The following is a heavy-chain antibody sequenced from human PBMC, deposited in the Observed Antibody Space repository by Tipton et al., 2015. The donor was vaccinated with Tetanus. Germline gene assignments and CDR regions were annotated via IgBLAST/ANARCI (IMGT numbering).Heavy chain of an antibody. CDR2: LDGSGSNT. V-gene: IGHV3-23*05. D-gene: IGHD2-21*01. CDR3: AKGQGHVHMDGANVDDALDI. Sequence: SLRLSCAGSGFTFSNYAISWVRQAAGKGLEWVSGLDGSGSNTYYAKTVKGRFTISRDNSKNTLFLHMNSLRAEDTAVYYCAKGQGHVHMDGANVDDALDIWGQGTIVTVSS. J-gene: IGHJ3*02. CDR1: GFTFSNYA.